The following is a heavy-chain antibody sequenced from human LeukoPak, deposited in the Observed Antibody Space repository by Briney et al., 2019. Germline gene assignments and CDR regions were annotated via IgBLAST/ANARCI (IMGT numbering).Heavy chain of an antibody. J-gene: IGHJ6*03. V-gene: IGHV4-4*09. CDR1: GGPISSYY. Sequence: PSETLSLTCNVSGGPISSYYWSWIRQPQGKGMEWIGYIYASGSTDYNPSLKSRVTISVDTSENQFSLKLSSVTAADTAVYYCARQPPYYYYMDVWGTGTTVTVSS. CDR2: IYASGST. CDR3: ARQPPYYYYMDV. D-gene: IGHD3-10*01.